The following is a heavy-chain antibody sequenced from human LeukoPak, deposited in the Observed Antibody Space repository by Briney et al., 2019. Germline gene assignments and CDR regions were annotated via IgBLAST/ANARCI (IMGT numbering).Heavy chain of an antibody. Sequence: SETLSLTCTVSGGSISSYYWSWIRQPPGKGLEWIGYIYYSGSTNYNPSLKSRVTISVDTSKNQFSLKLSSVTAADTAVYYCARYRQGYYDSSGYYKGFDYWGQGTLVTVSS. CDR1: GGSISSYY. V-gene: IGHV4-59*01. D-gene: IGHD3-22*01. CDR2: IYYSGST. CDR3: ARYRQGYYDSSGYYKGFDY. J-gene: IGHJ4*02.